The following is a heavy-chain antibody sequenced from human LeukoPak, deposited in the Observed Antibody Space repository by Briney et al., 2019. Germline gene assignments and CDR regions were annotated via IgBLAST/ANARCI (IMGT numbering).Heavy chain of an antibody. CDR2: ISGSGGST. D-gene: IGHD2-2*01. Sequence: GGSLRLSCAASGFTPSIYAISCVRQAPGEGLEWVSAISGSGGSTYYADSVKGRFTISRDNSKNTLYLQMNRLRAEDTAVYYCAEEYRLLPHFDYWGQGTLVTVSS. CDR1: GFTPSIYA. V-gene: IGHV3-23*01. CDR3: AEEYRLLPHFDY. J-gene: IGHJ4*02.